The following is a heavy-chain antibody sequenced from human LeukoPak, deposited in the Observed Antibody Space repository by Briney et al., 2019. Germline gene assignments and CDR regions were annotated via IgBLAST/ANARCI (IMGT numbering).Heavy chain of an antibody. Sequence: SETLSLTCTVSGGSISSGGYYWSWIRQPPGKGLEWIGYIYYSGSTYYNPSLKSRVTISVDTSKNQFSLKLSSVTAADTAVYYCARVVTSGWFDPWGQGTLVTVSS. J-gene: IGHJ5*02. V-gene: IGHV4-30-4*08. CDR1: GGSISSGGYY. D-gene: IGHD2/OR15-2a*01. CDR3: ARVVTSGWFDP. CDR2: IYYSGST.